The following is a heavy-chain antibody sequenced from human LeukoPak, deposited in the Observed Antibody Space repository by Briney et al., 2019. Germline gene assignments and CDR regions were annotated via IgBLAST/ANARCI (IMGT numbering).Heavy chain of an antibody. D-gene: IGHD6-19*01. CDR1: GYTFTSYG. Sequence: ASVKVSCKASGYTFTSYGINWVRQAPGQGLEWVGWISAYNGNTNYAQKLQGRVTMTTDTSTSTAYMELRSLRSDDTAVYYCARDGLVAVAGTLGYWGQGTLVTVSS. V-gene: IGHV1-18*04. J-gene: IGHJ4*02. CDR3: ARDGLVAVAGTLGY. CDR2: ISAYNGNT.